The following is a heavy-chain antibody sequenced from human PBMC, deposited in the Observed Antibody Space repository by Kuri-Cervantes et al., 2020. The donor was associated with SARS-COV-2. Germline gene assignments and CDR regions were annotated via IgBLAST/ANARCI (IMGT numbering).Heavy chain of an antibody. J-gene: IGHJ3*02. Sequence: SETLSLTCAVYGGSFSGYHWSWIRQPPGKGLEWIGEINHSGSSDYNPSLKSRVTISVDTSKNQFSLKLNSVTAADTAVYYCARHSGGGDDAFDIWGQGTMVTVSS. CDR3: ARHSGGGDDAFDI. CDR1: GGSFSGYH. D-gene: IGHD2-21*01. V-gene: IGHV4-34*01. CDR2: INHSGSS.